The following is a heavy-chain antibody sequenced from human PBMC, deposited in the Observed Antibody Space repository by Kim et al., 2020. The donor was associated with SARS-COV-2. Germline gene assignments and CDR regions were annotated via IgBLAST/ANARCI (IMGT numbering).Heavy chain of an antibody. CDR1: GYTFTSYD. D-gene: IGHD2-15*01. Sequence: ASVKVSCKASGYTFTSYDINWVRQATGQGLEWMGWMNPNSGNTGYAQKFQGRVTMTRNTSISTAYMELSSLRSEDTAVYYCARGGWVVVAATFWFDPWGQGTLVTVSS. J-gene: IGHJ5*02. CDR2: MNPNSGNT. CDR3: ARGGWVVVAATFWFDP. V-gene: IGHV1-8*01.